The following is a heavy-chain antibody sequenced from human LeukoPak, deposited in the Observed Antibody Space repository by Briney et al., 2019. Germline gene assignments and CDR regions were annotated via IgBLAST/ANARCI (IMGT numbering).Heavy chain of an antibody. CDR2: IDSGSTYT. CDR1: GFTFSSYM. J-gene: IGHJ4*02. Sequence: GGSLRLSCAASGFTFSSYMMNWVRQAPGKGLEWVSSIDSGSTYTYYTESVKGRFTVSRDNAKNSLFLQMNSLRAEDTAIYYCARSLTTLTYEGYWGQGTLVTVSS. CDR3: ARSLTTLTYEGY. V-gene: IGHV3-21*01. D-gene: IGHD1-1*01.